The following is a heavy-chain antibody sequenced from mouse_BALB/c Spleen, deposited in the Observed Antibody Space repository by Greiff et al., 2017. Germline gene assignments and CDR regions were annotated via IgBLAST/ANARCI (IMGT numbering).Heavy chain of an antibody. J-gene: IGHJ3*01. V-gene: IGHV1-77*01. D-gene: IGHD1-1*01. Sequence: QVQLQQSGAELARPGASVKLSCKASGYTFTDYYINWVKQRTGQGLEWIGEIYPGSGNTYYNEKFKGKATLTADKSSSTAYMQLSSLTSEDSAVYFCARNYGSSWFAYWGQGTLVTVSA. CDR2: IYPGSGNT. CDR1: GYTFTDYY. CDR3: ARNYGSSWFAY.